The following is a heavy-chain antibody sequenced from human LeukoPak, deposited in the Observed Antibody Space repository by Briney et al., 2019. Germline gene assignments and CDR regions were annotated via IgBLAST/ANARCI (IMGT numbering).Heavy chain of an antibody. CDR2: INPNSGGT. CDR3: ARVGRSRGSLPNSYYYMDV. D-gene: IGHD1-26*01. V-gene: IGHV1-2*02. Sequence: ASVKVSCKASGYTFTGFYMHWVRQAPGQGLEWMGWINPNSGGTNYAQKFQGRVTMTRDTSISTAYMELNRLRSDDTAVYYCARVGRSRGSLPNSYYYMDVWGKGTTVTVSS. J-gene: IGHJ6*03. CDR1: GYTFTGFY.